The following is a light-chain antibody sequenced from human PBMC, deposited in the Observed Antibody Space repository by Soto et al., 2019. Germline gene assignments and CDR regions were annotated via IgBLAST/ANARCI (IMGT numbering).Light chain of an antibody. CDR2: DVS. J-gene: IGLJ1*01. Sequence: QSVLTQPRSVSGSPGQSVTISCTGTSSDVGGYNYVSWYQQHPGKAPKLMIYDVSKRPSGVTDRFSGSKSGNTASLTISGLQAEDEADYYCCSYAGSPYGFGTGTKVTVL. CDR3: CSYAGSPYG. V-gene: IGLV2-11*01. CDR1: SSDVGGYNY.